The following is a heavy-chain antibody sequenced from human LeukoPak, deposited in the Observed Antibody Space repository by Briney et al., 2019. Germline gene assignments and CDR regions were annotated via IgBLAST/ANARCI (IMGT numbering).Heavy chain of an antibody. CDR2: IIPIFGTA. J-gene: IGHJ6*03. V-gene: IGHV1-69*06. CDR3: ARALGGYDSSSYYYYYMDV. Sequence: SVKVSCKASGGTFSSYAISWVRQAPGQGLEWMGGIIPIFGTANYAQKFQGRVTITADKSTSTAYMELSSLRSEDTAVYYCARALGGYDSSSYYYYYMDVWGKGTTVTVSS. D-gene: IGHD5-12*01. CDR1: GGTFSSYA.